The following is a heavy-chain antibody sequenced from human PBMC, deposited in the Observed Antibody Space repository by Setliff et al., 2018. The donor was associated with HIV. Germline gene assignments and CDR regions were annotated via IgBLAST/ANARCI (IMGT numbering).Heavy chain of an antibody. CDR2: IYYSGST. CDR3: ARQKTVTTYFDY. CDR1: GGSISSSSSF. D-gene: IGHD4-17*01. V-gene: IGHV4-39*01. J-gene: IGHJ4*02. Sequence: SETLSLTCTVSGGSISSSSSFWGRIRQPPGKGLEWIGSIYYSGSTYYNPSLQSRVTISVDTSKNQFSLKLSSVTAADTAVYYCARQKTVTTYFDYWGQGTLVTVSS.